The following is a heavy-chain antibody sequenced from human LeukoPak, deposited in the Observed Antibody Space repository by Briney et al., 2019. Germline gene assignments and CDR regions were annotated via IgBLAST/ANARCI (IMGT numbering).Heavy chain of an antibody. J-gene: IGHJ6*03. V-gene: IGHV1-24*01. CDR2: FDPEDGET. CDR1: GYTLTELS. Sequence: GASVKVSCKVSGYTLTELSMHWVRLAPGKGLEWMGGFDPEDGETIYAQKFQGRVTMTEDTSTDTAYMELSSLRSEDTAVYYCATLGYCSSTSCYRYYYYMDVWGKGTTVTVSS. CDR3: ATLGYCSSTSCYRYYYYMDV. D-gene: IGHD2-2*01.